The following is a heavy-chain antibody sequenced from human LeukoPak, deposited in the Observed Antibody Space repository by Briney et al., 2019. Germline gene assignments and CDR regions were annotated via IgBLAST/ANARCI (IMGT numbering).Heavy chain of an antibody. CDR1: GFTFSSYS. V-gene: IGHV3-7*01. CDR2: IKEDGSDK. Sequence: GGSLRLSCAASGFTFSSYSMNWVRQAPGKGLEWVANIKEDGSDKNYVDSVKGRFTISRDNAKNSVFLQMDSLRAEDAAVYYCAREQIRAIYFGSGNNPYYYYHSYMDVWGKGTTVTVSS. J-gene: IGHJ6*03. D-gene: IGHD3-10*01. CDR3: AREQIRAIYFGSGNNPYYYYHSYMDV.